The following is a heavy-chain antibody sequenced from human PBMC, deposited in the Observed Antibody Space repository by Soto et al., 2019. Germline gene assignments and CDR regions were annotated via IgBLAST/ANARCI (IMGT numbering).Heavy chain of an antibody. CDR2: IDSCGSII. CDR3: ARDPRIVRGVIITGDAFDI. V-gene: IGHV3-48*03. D-gene: IGHD3-10*02. J-gene: IGHJ3*02. Sequence: EVQLVESGGGLVRPGGSLRLSCAASGFTFSSYEMNWVRQAPGKGLEWVSYIDSCGSIIYYADSVKGRFTISRDDAKNSLYLQMNSLRAEDTAVYYCARDPRIVRGVIITGDAFDIWGQGTLVTVSS. CDR1: GFTFSSYE.